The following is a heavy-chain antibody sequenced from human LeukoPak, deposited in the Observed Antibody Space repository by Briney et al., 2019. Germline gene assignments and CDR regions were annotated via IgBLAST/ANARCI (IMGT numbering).Heavy chain of an antibody. V-gene: IGHV1-18*01. CDR2: ISAYNGNT. CDR3: ARGSLGYYDSSGYYHS. J-gene: IGHJ4*02. Sequence: ASVKVSSKASGYTFTSYGISWVRQAPGQGLEWMGWISAYNGNTNYAQKLQGRVTMTTDTSTSTAYMELRSLRSDDTAVYYCARGSLGYYDSSGYYHSWGQGTLVTVSS. D-gene: IGHD3-22*01. CDR1: GYTFTSYG.